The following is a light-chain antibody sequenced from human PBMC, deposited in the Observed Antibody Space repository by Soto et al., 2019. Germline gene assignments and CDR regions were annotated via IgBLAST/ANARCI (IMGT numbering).Light chain of an antibody. CDR3: QQLTNFRFT. CDR2: GAS. Sequence: IVLTQSPGTLSLSPGERATLSCRASQSVTTQLAWYQQKPGQAPRLIIHGASSRATGVPDRITGSGSGTDFTLSISRLQPEDFATYYCQQLTNFRFTFGQGTKLDIK. CDR1: QSVTTQ. J-gene: IGKJ2*01. V-gene: IGKV3-20*01.